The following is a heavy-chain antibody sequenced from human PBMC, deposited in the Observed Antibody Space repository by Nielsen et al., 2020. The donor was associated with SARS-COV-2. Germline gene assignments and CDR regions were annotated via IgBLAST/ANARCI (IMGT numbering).Heavy chain of an antibody. D-gene: IGHD5-12*01. Sequence: SGPTLVKPTQTFTLTCSFSGFSLTTSKMCVSWIRQPPGKALEWLALIDWDDETLYSTSLKTRLTISKDTSKSQVVLTMTNMDPVDTATYYCARTSATGYSDFWAQGALVTVS. J-gene: IGHJ4*02. CDR3: ARTSATGYSDF. CDR2: IDWDDET. CDR1: GFSLTTSKMC. V-gene: IGHV2-70*01.